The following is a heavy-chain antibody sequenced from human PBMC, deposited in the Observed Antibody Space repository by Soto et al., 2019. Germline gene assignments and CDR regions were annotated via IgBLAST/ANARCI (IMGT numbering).Heavy chain of an antibody. CDR2: VSHDGRNT. Sequence: VQLVESGGGVVQPGRSLRLSCAASGFTFSDYAMHWVRQAPGKGLEWVAVVSHDGRNTHYADSVKGRFTISRDSSKKAVSVAVPRLRAQDTGGYYWAKGGREGLVASDFNYWGQGALVTVSS. CDR1: GFTFSDYA. CDR3: AKGGREGLVASDFNY. J-gene: IGHJ4*02. D-gene: IGHD6-19*01. V-gene: IGHV3-30*18.